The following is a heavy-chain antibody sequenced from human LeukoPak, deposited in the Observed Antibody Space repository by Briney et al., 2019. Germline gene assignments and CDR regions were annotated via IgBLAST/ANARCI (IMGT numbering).Heavy chain of an antibody. D-gene: IGHD3-10*01. J-gene: IGHJ4*02. V-gene: IGHV4-59*01. CDR2: IYYSGTT. Sequence: SETLSLTCSVSGGSITSYNWSWIRQPPGKGLESIGYIYYSGTTNYNPSLKSRVTISLDTSKNQFSLKLSFVTAADTAVYFCARDGHYGSGLDYWGQGTLVTVSS. CDR1: GGSITSYN. CDR3: ARDGHYGSGLDY.